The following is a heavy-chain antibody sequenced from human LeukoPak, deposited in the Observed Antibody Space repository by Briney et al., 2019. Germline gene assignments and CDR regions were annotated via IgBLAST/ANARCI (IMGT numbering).Heavy chain of an antibody. V-gene: IGHV1-69*13. CDR3: ARDRQSITIFTSYYYYYGMDV. CDR1: GGTFSSYA. J-gene: IGHJ6*02. CDR2: IIPIFGTA. Sequence: SVKVSCKASGGTFSSYAISWVRQAPGQGLEWMGGIIPIFGTANYAQKFQGRVTITADESTSTAYMVLSSLRSEDTAVYYCARDRQSITIFTSYYYYYGMDVWGQGTTVTVSS. D-gene: IGHD3-3*01.